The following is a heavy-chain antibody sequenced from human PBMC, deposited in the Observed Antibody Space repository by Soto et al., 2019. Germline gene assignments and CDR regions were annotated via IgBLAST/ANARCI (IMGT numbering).Heavy chain of an antibody. CDR2: ISYDERSK. V-gene: IGHV3-30*18. J-gene: IGHJ4*02. CDR1: GFTFSSYG. Sequence: GGSLRLSCAASGFTFSSYGMHWVRQAPGKGLEWVAFISYDERSKFYADSVKGRFTISRDTSKNTLYLQMNRLRFEDTAVYYCAKDIAVRGVIVPSDYWGQGTLVTVSS. D-gene: IGHD3-10*01. CDR3: AKDIAVRGVIVPSDY.